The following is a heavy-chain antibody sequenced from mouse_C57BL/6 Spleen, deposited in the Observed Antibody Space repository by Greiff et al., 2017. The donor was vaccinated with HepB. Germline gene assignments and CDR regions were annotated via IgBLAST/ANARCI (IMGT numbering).Heavy chain of an antibody. D-gene: IGHD2-3*01. J-gene: IGHJ3*01. CDR2: IYPGNSDT. CDR1: GYTFTSYW. CDR3: TREGLHDGYYPDWVAY. V-gene: IGHV1-5*01. Sequence: VQLQQSGTVLARPGASVKMSCKTSGYTFTSYWMHWVKQRPGQGLEWIGAIYPGNSDTSYNQKFKGKAKLTAVTSASTAYMELSSLTNEDSAVYYCTREGLHDGYYPDWVAYWGQGTLVTVSA.